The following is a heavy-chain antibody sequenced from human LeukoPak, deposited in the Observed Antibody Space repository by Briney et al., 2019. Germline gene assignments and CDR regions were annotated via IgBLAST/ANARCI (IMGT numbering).Heavy chain of an antibody. Sequence: SETLSLTCTVSGGSISSYYWSWIRQPPGKGLEWIGYIYYSGSTNYNPSLKSRVTISVDTSKNQFSLKLSSETAADTAVYYCARASPDFWSGYYYYYYMDVWGKGTTVTVSS. D-gene: IGHD3-3*01. V-gene: IGHV4-59*01. CDR3: ARASPDFWSGYYYYYYMDV. CDR2: IYYSGST. J-gene: IGHJ6*03. CDR1: GGSISSYY.